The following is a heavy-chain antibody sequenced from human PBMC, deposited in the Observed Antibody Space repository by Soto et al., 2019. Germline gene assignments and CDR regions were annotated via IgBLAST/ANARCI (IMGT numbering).Heavy chain of an antibody. CDR3: ARDPPGRLLLDY. CDR1: GYTFSNHV. D-gene: IGHD3-22*01. V-gene: IGHV1-3*01. J-gene: IGHJ4*02. CDR2: INGGDGYT. Sequence: ASVKVSCKASGYTFSNHVMHWVRQAPGQRLEWMGWINGGDGYTKYSQKFQGRVTITRDTSATIAYMELSSLRSEDTAVYYCARDPPGRLLLDYWGQGTLVTVSS.